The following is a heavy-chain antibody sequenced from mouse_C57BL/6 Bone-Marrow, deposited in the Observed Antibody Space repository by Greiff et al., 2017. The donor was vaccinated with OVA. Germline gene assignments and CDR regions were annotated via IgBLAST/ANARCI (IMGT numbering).Heavy chain of an antibody. Sequence: EVKLMESGGDLVKPGGSLKLSCAASGFTFSSYGMSWVRQTPDKRLEWVATISSGGSYTYYPDSVKGRFPISRDNAKNTLYLQKSSLKSEDTAMYYCASHGGGYYQGYVDVWGTGTTVTVSS. CDR2: ISSGGSYT. V-gene: IGHV5-6*01. CDR3: ASHGGGYYQGYVDV. CDR1: GFTFSSYG. D-gene: IGHD2-3*01. J-gene: IGHJ1*03.